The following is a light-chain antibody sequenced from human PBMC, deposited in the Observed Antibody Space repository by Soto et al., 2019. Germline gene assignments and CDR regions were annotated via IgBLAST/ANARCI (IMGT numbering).Light chain of an antibody. Sequence: EIVLTQSPATLSLSPGERATLSCRASQSVTSYLVWYQQQPGQAPRLLIYDASNTATGIPARFSGSGSGTVFTLTISSLEPEDFAVYYCQQRSNWLLTFGGGTKVEIK. CDR1: QSVTSY. J-gene: IGKJ4*01. CDR3: QQRSNWLLT. V-gene: IGKV3-11*01. CDR2: DAS.